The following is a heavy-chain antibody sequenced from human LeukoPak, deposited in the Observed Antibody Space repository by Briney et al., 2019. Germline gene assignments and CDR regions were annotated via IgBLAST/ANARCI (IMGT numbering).Heavy chain of an antibody. CDR2: IIPIFGTA. D-gene: IGHD2-2*01. CDR1: GGTFSSYA. Sequence: SVKVSCKVSGGTFSSYAISWVRQAPGQGLEWMGGIIPIFGTANYAQKFQGRVTITADESTSTAYMELSSLRSEDTAVYYCARALVPAAITSGYYYMDVWGKGTTVTVSS. J-gene: IGHJ6*03. CDR3: ARALVPAAITSGYYYMDV. V-gene: IGHV1-69*01.